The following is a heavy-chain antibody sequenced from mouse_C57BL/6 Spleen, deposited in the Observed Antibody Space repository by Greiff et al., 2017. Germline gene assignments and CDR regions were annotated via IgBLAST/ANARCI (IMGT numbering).Heavy chain of an antibody. CDR3: ARHEEDGNYWYFDV. CDR1: GFTFSSYG. Sequence: EVHLVESGGDLVKPGGSLKLSCAASGFTFSSYGLSWVRQTPDKRLEWVATISSGGSYTYYPDSVKGRFTISRDNAKNTLYLQMSSLKSEDTAMYYCARHEEDGNYWYFDVWGTGTTVTVSS. CDR2: ISSGGSYT. D-gene: IGHD2-1*01. J-gene: IGHJ1*03. V-gene: IGHV5-6*01.